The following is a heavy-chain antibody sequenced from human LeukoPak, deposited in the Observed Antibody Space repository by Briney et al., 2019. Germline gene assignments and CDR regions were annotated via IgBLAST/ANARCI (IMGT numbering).Heavy chain of an antibody. CDR3: ARANSSNGSYFDY. V-gene: IGHV3-30-3*01. J-gene: IGHJ4*02. CDR1: GFTFSSYA. D-gene: IGHD6-6*01. Sequence: PGRSLRLSCAASGFTFSSYAMHWVRQAPGKGLEWVAVISYDGSNKYYADSVKGRFTISRDNSKNTLYLQMNSLRAEDTAVYYCARANSSNGSYFDYWGQGTLVTVSS. CDR2: ISYDGSNK.